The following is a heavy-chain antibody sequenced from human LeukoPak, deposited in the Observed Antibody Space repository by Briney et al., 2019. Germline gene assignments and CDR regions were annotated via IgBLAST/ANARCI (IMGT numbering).Heavy chain of an antibody. CDR1: GYSFTGHY. V-gene: IGHV1-2*02. Sequence: ASVKVSCKASGYSFTGHYTHWVRQAPGQGLEWMGWLNPNSGGTKFAQKFQGRVTMTRDMSTSTVYMELSSLRSEDTAVYYCARGAFLGGNSDLDYWGQGTLVTVSS. CDR2: LNPNSGGT. CDR3: ARGAFLGGNSDLDY. D-gene: IGHD4-23*01. J-gene: IGHJ4*02.